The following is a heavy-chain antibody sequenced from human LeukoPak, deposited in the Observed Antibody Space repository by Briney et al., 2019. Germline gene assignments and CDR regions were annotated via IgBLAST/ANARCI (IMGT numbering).Heavy chain of an antibody. Sequence: GGSLRLSCAASGFTFSSYGMHWVRQAPGKGLEWVAVISYDGSNKYYADSVKGRFTISRDNSKNTLYLQMNSLRAEDTAVYYCAKALGVVTAKNLDYWGQGTLVTVSS. CDR2: ISYDGSNK. J-gene: IGHJ4*02. V-gene: IGHV3-30*18. CDR3: AKALGVVTAKNLDY. CDR1: GFTFSSYG. D-gene: IGHD2-21*02.